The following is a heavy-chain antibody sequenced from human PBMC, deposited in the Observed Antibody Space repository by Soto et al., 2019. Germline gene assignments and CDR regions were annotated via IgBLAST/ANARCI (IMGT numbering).Heavy chain of an antibody. J-gene: IGHJ4*02. CDR1: GYSFASNW. D-gene: IGHD3-22*01. CDR3: ARMDSSALGIDY. CDR2: IYPGDSDT. V-gene: IGHV5-51*01. Sequence: GESLKISCKGSGYSFASNWIGWVRQMPGKGLEWMGIIYPGDSDTRYSPPFQGQVTISADKSISTAYLQWSRLKASDSAMYYCARMDSSALGIDYWGQGTLVTVSS.